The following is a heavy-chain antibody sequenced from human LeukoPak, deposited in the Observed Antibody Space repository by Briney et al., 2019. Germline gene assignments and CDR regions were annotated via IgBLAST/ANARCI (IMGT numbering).Heavy chain of an antibody. CDR1: GFTFTKYW. Sequence: PGGSLRLSCAASGFTFTKYWMTWVRQDPGKGLEWVANINQDGSESFYVDSVKGRFTISRDNAKNSLYLQMNSLGAEDTAVYYCARGLDCRSTSCYLDTWGQGTLVTVSS. CDR2: INQDGSES. J-gene: IGHJ4*02. D-gene: IGHD2-2*01. CDR3: ARGLDCRSTSCYLDT. V-gene: IGHV3-7*01.